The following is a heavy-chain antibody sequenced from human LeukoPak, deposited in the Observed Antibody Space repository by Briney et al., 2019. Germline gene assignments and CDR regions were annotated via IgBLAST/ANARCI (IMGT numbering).Heavy chain of an antibody. Sequence: GASVKVSCKASGYTFTSYYMHWVRQAPGQGLEWMGIINPSGGSTSYAQKFQGRVTMTRNTSISTAYMELSSLRSEDTAVYYCARKSSSWTSDAFDIWGQGTMVTVSS. J-gene: IGHJ3*02. CDR2: INPSGGST. D-gene: IGHD6-13*01. CDR3: ARKSSSWTSDAFDI. V-gene: IGHV1-46*01. CDR1: GYTFTSYY.